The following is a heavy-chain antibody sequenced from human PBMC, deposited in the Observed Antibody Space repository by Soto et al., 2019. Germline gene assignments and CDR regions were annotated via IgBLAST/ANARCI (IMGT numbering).Heavy chain of an antibody. V-gene: IGHV1-18*04. CDR1: GYTFTSYG. J-gene: IGHJ4*02. CDR2: ISAYNGNT. D-gene: IGHD6-19*01. CDR3: AREQWLVRYYFDY. Sequence: SVKVSCKASGYTFTSYGISWVRQAPGQGLEWMGWISAYNGNTNYAQKLQGRVTMTTDTSTSTAYMELGSLRYDDTAVYYCAREQWLVRYYFDYWGQGTLVTVSS.